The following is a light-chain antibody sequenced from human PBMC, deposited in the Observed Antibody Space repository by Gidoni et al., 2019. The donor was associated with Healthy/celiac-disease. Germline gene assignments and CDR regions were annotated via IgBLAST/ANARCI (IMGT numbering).Light chain of an antibody. V-gene: IGKV1-33*01. CDR3: QQYDNLPLIFT. CDR1: QDISNY. CDR2: DAS. J-gene: IGKJ3*01. Sequence: DIQMTPSPSSLSASVGDRVTITCQASQDISNYLNWYQQKPGKAPKLLIYDASNLETGVPSRFSGSGSGTDFTFTISSLQPEDIATYYCQQYDNLPLIFTFGPGTKVDIK.